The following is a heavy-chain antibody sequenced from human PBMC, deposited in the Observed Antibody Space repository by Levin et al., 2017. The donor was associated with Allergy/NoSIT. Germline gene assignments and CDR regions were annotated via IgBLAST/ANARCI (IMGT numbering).Heavy chain of an antibody. Sequence: ASVKVSCKASGGTFSSYAISWVRQAPGQGLEWMGGIIPIFGTANYAQKFQGRVTITADESTSTAYMELSSLRSEDTAVYYCARLYCSGGSCYSGYDGMDVWGQGTTVTVSS. CDR3: ARLYCSGGSCYSGYDGMDV. J-gene: IGHJ6*02. CDR2: IIPIFGTA. D-gene: IGHD2-15*01. V-gene: IGHV1-69*13. CDR1: GGTFSSYA.